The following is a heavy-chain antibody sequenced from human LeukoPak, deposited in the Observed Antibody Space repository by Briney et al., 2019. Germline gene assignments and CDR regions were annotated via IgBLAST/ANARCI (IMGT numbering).Heavy chain of an antibody. CDR2: ISSSSSTI. CDR3: ARATHSGWYLYMDV. V-gene: IGHV3-48*01. J-gene: IGHJ6*03. Sequence: GGSLRLSCAASGFTFSSYSMNWVRQAPGKGLEWVSYISSSSSTIYYADSVKGRFTISRDNAKNSLYLQMNSPRAEDTAVYYCARATHSGWYLYMDVWGKGTTVTVSS. D-gene: IGHD6-19*01. CDR1: GFTFSSYS.